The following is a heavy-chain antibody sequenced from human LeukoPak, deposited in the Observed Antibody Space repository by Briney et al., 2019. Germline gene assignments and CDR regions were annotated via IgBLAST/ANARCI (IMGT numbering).Heavy chain of an antibody. Sequence: ASVKVSCKASGYTFTSYGISWVRQAPGQGLEWMGWISAYNGNTNYAQKLQGRVTMTTDTSTSTAYMEPRSLRSDDTAVYYCAREFTGVGATITTNWFDPWGQGTLVTVSS. D-gene: IGHD1-26*01. CDR2: ISAYNGNT. V-gene: IGHV1-18*01. CDR1: GYTFTSYG. CDR3: AREFTGVGATITTNWFDP. J-gene: IGHJ5*02.